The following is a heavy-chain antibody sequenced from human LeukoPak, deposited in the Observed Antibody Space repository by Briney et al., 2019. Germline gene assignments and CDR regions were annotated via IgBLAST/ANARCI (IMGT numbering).Heavy chain of an antibody. CDR3: ASTHDYYESSGPPFDY. J-gene: IGHJ4*02. CDR2: INPNSGGT. Sequence: ASVKVSCKASGYTFTGYYMHWVRQAPGQGLEWMGWINPNSGGTNYAQKFQGRVTMTRDTSISTAYMELSRLRSEDTAVYYCASTHDYYESSGPPFDYWGQGTLVTVSS. V-gene: IGHV1-2*02. CDR1: GYTFTGYY. D-gene: IGHD3-22*01.